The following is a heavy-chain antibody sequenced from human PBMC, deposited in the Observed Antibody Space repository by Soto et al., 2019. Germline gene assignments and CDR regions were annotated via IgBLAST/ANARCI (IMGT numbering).Heavy chain of an antibody. Sequence: EVQLVESGGGLVQPGGSLRLSCVASGFTFSSDWMHWVRQGPGRGLVWVSLISWDGGSTYYADSVKGRFTISRDNSKNSLYLQMNSLRAEDTALYYCAKVHKASWYDLTFDYWGQGTLVTVSS. J-gene: IGHJ4*02. CDR2: ISWDGGST. D-gene: IGHD6-13*01. V-gene: IGHV3-43D*04. CDR3: AKVHKASWYDLTFDY. CDR1: GFTFSSDW.